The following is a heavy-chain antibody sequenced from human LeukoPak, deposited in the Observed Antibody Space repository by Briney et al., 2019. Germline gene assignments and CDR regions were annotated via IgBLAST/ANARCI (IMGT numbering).Heavy chain of an antibody. CDR2: IYYSGST. J-gene: IGHJ4*02. Sequence: SETLSLTCTVSGGSISCYYWSWIRQPPGKGLEWIGYIYYSGSTNYNPSLKSRVTISVDTSKNQFSLKLSSVTAADTAVYYCARENHDYGDFSFFDYWGQGTLVTVSS. V-gene: IGHV4-59*01. CDR3: ARENHDYGDFSFFDY. D-gene: IGHD4-17*01. CDR1: GGSISCYY.